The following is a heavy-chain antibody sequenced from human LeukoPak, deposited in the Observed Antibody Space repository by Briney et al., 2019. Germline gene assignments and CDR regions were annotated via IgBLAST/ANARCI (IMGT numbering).Heavy chain of an antibody. CDR2: INSDGSST. CDR3: ARTPYYDILTGHDAFDI. CDR1: GFTFSSYW. D-gene: IGHD3-9*01. Sequence: GGSLRLSCAASGFTFSSYWMHWVRQAPGKGLVWVSRINSDGSSTSYADSVKGRFTISRDNAKSTLYLQMNSLRAEDTAVYYCARTPYYDILTGHDAFDIWGQGTMVTVSS. J-gene: IGHJ3*02. V-gene: IGHV3-74*01.